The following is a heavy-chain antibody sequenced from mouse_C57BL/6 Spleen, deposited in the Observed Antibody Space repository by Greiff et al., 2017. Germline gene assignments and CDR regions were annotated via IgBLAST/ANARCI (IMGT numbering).Heavy chain of an antibody. CDR3: ASDEVTEEVYFDY. J-gene: IGHJ2*01. CDR2: IYPRSGNT. D-gene: IGHD2-2*01. Sequence: VQLQQSGAELARPGASVKLSCKASGYTFTSYGISWVKQRTGQGLEWIGEIYPRSGNTYYNEKFKGKATLTADKSSRTVYMELRSLTSEDSAVYFCASDEVTEEVYFDYWGQGTTLTVSS. CDR1: GYTFTSYG. V-gene: IGHV1-81*01.